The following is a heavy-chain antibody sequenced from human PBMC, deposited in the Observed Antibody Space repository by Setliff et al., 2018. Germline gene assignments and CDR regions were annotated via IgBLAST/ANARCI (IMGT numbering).Heavy chain of an antibody. CDR1: GITFKNAW. J-gene: IGHJ4*02. V-gene: IGHV3-15*01. CDR3: TKKMGTAVSDGVFFDY. D-gene: IGHD2-2*01. Sequence: GGSLRLSCSVSGITFKNAWMTWVRQAPGKGPEWVGRIKSSREGATSDYGAPAKGRFTISRDSSKNMLYLQMDSLRAEDTAFYYCTKKMGTAVSDGVFFDYWGRGTLVTVSS. CDR2: IKSSREGATS.